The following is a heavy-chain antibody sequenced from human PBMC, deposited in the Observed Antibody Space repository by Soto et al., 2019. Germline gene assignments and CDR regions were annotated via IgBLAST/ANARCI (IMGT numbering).Heavy chain of an antibody. J-gene: IGHJ4*02. Sequence: EVQLVETGGGLIQPGGSLRLSCAASGFTVSSNYMSWVRQAPGKGLEWVSDIYSGGSTYCADSVKGRFTISRDNSKNTLYLQKNSLRAEDTAVYYCAREGRGWHYFDYWGQGTLVTVSS. D-gene: IGHD6-19*01. V-gene: IGHV3-53*02. CDR3: AREGRGWHYFDY. CDR2: IYSGGST. CDR1: GFTVSSNY.